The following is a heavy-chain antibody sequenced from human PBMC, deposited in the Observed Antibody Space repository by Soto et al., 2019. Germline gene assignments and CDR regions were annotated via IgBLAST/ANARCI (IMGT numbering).Heavy chain of an antibody. CDR2: IYWNDAK. D-gene: IGHD1-26*01. CDR1: GLSLSTTGVG. CDR3: IHTWASLFLIFSGMDV. V-gene: IGHV2-5*01. J-gene: IGHJ6*02. Sequence: QMTLKESGPALVKPTQPLTLSCTFSGLSLSTTGVGVGWIRQPPGKALEWLALIYWNDAKRYRPSLKSRLTVTKDTSNSRVVLRMTSIDPGDTATYYCIHTWASLFLIFSGMDVWGQGTTVTVSS.